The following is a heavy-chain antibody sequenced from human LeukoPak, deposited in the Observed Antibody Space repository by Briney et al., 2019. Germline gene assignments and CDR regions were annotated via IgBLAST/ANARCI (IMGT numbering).Heavy chain of an antibody. Sequence: PGGSLRLSCAASGFTFNNYAMSWVRQAPGKGLEWVSAISGSGGSTYYADSVKGRFTISRDNAKNSLYLQMNSLRAEDTAVYYCAELGITMIGGVWGKGTTVTISS. V-gene: IGHV3-23*01. CDR3: AELGITMIGGV. D-gene: IGHD3-10*02. CDR1: GFTFNNYA. J-gene: IGHJ6*04. CDR2: ISGSGGST.